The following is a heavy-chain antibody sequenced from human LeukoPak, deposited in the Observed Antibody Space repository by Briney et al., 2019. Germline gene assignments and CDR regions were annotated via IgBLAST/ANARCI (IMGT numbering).Heavy chain of an antibody. CDR1: GGAISSGEDY. J-gene: IGHJ4*02. Sequence: SETLSLTCTVSGGAISSGEDYWRWIRQPPGTGQECIAYIYYRASTNYTPSLKRRVTISVDTSKNPFSLKLSSVPAPATAVYYCARAMYSSSWACDYWGQGTLVTVSS. CDR2: IYYRAST. CDR3: ARAMYSSSWACDY. D-gene: IGHD6-13*01. V-gene: IGHV4-61*08.